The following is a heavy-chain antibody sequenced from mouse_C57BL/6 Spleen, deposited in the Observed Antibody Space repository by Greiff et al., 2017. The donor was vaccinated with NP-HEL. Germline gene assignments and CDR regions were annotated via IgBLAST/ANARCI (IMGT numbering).Heavy chain of an antibody. D-gene: IGHD2-13*01. Sequence: EVQVVESGGGLVKPGGSLKLSCAASGFTFSSYAMSWVRQTPEKRLEWVATISDGGSYTYYPDNVKGRFTISRDNAKNNLYLQMSHLKSEDTAMYYCAREGGDSFFDYWGQGTTLTVSS. CDR1: GFTFSSYA. CDR3: AREGGDSFFDY. J-gene: IGHJ2*01. V-gene: IGHV5-4*01. CDR2: ISDGGSYT.